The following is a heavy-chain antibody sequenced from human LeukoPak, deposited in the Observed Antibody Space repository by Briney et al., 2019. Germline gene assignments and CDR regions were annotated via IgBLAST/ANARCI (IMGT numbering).Heavy chain of an antibody. J-gene: IGHJ4*02. Sequence: GGSLRLSCTASGFTFSSYGMHWVRQAPGKGLEWVAVISNDGSNKFYADSVKGRFTISRDNSKNTLYLQMNSLRAEDTAVYYCAKDRGSGNLDYWGQGTLVTVSS. V-gene: IGHV3-30*18. CDR1: GFTFSSYG. CDR3: AKDRGSGNLDY. CDR2: ISNDGSNK. D-gene: IGHD6-19*01.